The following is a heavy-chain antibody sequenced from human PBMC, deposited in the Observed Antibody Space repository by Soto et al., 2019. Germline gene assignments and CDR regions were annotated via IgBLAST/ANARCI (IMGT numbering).Heavy chain of an antibody. CDR1: GFTFISYA. D-gene: IGHD3-3*01. V-gene: IGHV3-23*01. J-gene: IGHJ4*02. CDR3: AKDCITIFGVVICLDY. CDR2: ISGSGGST. Sequence: GGSLRLSYAASGFTFISYAMSWVRQAPGKGLEWVSAISGSGGSTYYADSVKGRFTISRDNSKNTLYLQMNSLRAEDTAVYYCAKDCITIFGVVICLDYWGQGTLVTVSS.